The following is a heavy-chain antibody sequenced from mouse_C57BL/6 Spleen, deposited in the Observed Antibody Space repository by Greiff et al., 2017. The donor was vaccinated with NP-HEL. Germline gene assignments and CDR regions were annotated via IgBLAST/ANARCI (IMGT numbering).Heavy chain of an antibody. V-gene: IGHV5-4*03. CDR3: ATTTGAWFAY. D-gene: IGHD1-1*01. CDR1: GFTFSSYA. CDR2: ISDGGSYT. J-gene: IGHJ3*01. Sequence: EVKLVESGGGLVKPGGSLKLSCAASGFTFSSYAMSWVRQTPEKRLEWVATISDGGSYTYYPDNVKGRFTISRDNAKNNLYLQMSHLKSEDTAMYYCATTTGAWFAYWGQGTLVTVSA.